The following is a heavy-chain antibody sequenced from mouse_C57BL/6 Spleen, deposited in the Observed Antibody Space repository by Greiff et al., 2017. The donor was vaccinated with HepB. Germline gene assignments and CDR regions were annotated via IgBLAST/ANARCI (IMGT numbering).Heavy chain of an antibody. D-gene: IGHD2-3*01. Sequence: EVLLLQSGAGLVKPGGSLKLSCAASGFTFSDYGMHWVRQAPEQGLEWVAYISSGSSTIYYADTVKGRYTISRDNAKNTPFLQLTSLTSEDTAMYYCADGYFAMDYWGQGTSVTVSS. CDR3: ADGYFAMDY. CDR1: GFTFSDYG. V-gene: IGHV5-17*01. J-gene: IGHJ4*01. CDR2: ISSGSSTI.